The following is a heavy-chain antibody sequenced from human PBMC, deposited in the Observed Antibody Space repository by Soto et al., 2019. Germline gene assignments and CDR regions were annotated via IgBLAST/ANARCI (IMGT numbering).Heavy chain of an antibody. D-gene: IGHD1-1*01. V-gene: IGHV3-7*01. Sequence: GGSLRLSCAASGFTSSSYWMSWVRQAPGKGLEWVANRKQDGSEKYYVDSVKGRFTISRDNAKNSLYLQMNSLRAEDTAVYYCARGRWNHYYGMDVWGQGTTVTVS. CDR2: RKQDGSEK. CDR1: GFTSSSYW. CDR3: ARGRWNHYYGMDV. J-gene: IGHJ6*02.